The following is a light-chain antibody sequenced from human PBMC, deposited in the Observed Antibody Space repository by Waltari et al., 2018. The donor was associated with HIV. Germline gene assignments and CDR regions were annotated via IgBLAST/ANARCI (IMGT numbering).Light chain of an antibody. CDR1: QDVDRY. J-gene: IGKJ2*01. CDR2: DAS. CDR3: QQRVTWPHT. Sequence: EIVLTQSPAPLSLSPGERASLSCRASQDVDRYLAWYQQRPGQPPRLRIYDASSRATGVPPRFSGGGSGTDFFLTINSLEPEDFAIYFCQQRVTWPHTFGQGT. V-gene: IGKV3-11*01.